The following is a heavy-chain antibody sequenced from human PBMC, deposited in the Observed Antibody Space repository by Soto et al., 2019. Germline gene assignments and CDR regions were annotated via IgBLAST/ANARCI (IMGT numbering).Heavy chain of an antibody. CDR3: TSLLTPYDTPGPSWFGP. V-gene: IGHV4-39*02. CDR2: IDYRGST. Sequence: PSATLSLTCTVSGDSISKSGHYWGWIRQPPGKALEWIGGIDYRGSTLYNPSLRSRITMSIPTSKKFFSLKLTSVSASDTALYHCTSLLTPYDTPGPSWFGPWGQGTLVTVSS. CDR1: GDSISKSGHY. D-gene: IGHD3-9*01. J-gene: IGHJ5*02.